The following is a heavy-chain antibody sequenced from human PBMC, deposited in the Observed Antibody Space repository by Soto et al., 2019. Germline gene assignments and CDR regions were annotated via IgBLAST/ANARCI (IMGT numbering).Heavy chain of an antibody. CDR1: GFTFSSYA. J-gene: IGHJ4*02. D-gene: IGHD4-17*01. V-gene: IGHV3-23*01. Sequence: EVQLLESGGGLVQPGGSLRLSCAASGFTFSSYAMSWVRQAPGEGLEWVATISGRGGSTYYAVSVKSWFTISSDNSKNRLYLQINSLRAEDTVVYYCARAYGLYYFDYCGQGTLVTVSS. CDR3: ARAYGLYYFDY. CDR2: ISGRGGST.